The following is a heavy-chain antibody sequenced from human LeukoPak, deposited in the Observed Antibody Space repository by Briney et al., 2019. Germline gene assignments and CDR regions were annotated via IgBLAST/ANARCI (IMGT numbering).Heavy chain of an antibody. J-gene: IGHJ4*02. CDR1: GFTFSSYS. Sequence: GGSLRLSCAASGFTFSSYSMNWVRQAPGKGLEWVSTISSGGPTTYYADSVKGRFTISRDDSKNTLYLQMNTLRAEDTAVYYCAKRHSSGWYYFDYWGQGTLVTVSS. CDR2: ISSGGPTT. V-gene: IGHV3-23*01. D-gene: IGHD6-19*01. CDR3: AKRHSSGWYYFDY.